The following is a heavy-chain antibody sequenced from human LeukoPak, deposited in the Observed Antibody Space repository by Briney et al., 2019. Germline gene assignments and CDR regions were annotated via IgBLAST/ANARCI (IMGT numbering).Heavy chain of an antibody. CDR2: ISGSGGST. CDR3: AKGIVGATRGFDY. Sequence: GGSLRLSCAASGFTFSSYGMSWVRQAPGKGLEWVSAISGSGGSTYYADSVKGRFTISRDNSKNTLYLQMNSLRAEDTAVYYCAKGIVGATRGFDYRGQGTLVTVSS. D-gene: IGHD1-26*01. CDR1: GFTFSSYG. V-gene: IGHV3-23*01. J-gene: IGHJ4*02.